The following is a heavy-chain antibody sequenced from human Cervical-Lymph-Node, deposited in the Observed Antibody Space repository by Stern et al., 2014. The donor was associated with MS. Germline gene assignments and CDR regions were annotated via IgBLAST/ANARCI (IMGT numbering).Heavy chain of an antibody. Sequence: QMQLVQSGAEVKQPGSSVKVSCKASGGTFSSYAISWVRQAPGQGLEWMGGIIPIFGTASYAQKFQGRVTITADESTSTAYMELSSLRSEDTAVYYCARVYCSSTSCPLRYYYYYGMDVWGQGTTVTVSS. CDR3: ARVYCSSTSCPLRYYYYYGMDV. J-gene: IGHJ6*02. CDR2: IIPIFGTA. CDR1: GGTFSSYA. V-gene: IGHV1-69*01. D-gene: IGHD2-2*01.